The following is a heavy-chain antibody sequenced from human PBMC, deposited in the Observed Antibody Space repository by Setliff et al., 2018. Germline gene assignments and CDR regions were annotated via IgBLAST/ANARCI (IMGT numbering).Heavy chain of an antibody. V-gene: IGHV4-4*02. D-gene: IGHD3-10*01. Sequence: TAIWWSWVRQSPGKGLEWIGYIYHSGSTYYNPSLQSRVTISVYRSKNQFSLKLSSVTAADTAVYYCARRGYYYYGMDVWGQGTTVTVSS. J-gene: IGHJ6*02. CDR3: ARRGYYYYGMDV. CDR1: TAIW. CDR2: IYHSGST.